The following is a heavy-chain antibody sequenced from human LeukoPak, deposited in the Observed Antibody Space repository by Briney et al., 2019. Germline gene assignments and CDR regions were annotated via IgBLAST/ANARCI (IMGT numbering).Heavy chain of an antibody. D-gene: IGHD6-19*01. Sequence: GESLKISCKGSGYSVTNFWIGWVRQMPGKGLEWMGIIYPGNSDTRYNPSFQGQVTISADKSIGTAYLQWSSLKASDTAMYYCARTGYSSGWYGGFYIWGQGTLVTVSS. V-gene: IGHV5-51*01. CDR2: IYPGNSDT. J-gene: IGHJ3*02. CDR1: GYSVTNFW. CDR3: ARTGYSSGWYGGFYI.